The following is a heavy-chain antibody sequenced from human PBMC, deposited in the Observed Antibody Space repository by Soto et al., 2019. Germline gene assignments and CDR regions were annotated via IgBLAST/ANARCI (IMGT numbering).Heavy chain of an antibody. D-gene: IGHD3-3*01. CDR1: GYTFTSYA. CDR2: INAGNGNT. V-gene: IGHV1-3*01. CDR3: ARAPDFWSGYYYKSHNWSDP. J-gene: IGHJ5*02. Sequence: ASVKVSCKASGYTFTSYAMHWVRQAPGQRLEWMGWINAGNGNTKYSQKFQGRVTITRDTSASTAYMELSSLRSEDTAVYYCARAPDFWSGYYYKSHNWSDPWGQGTLVTVSS.